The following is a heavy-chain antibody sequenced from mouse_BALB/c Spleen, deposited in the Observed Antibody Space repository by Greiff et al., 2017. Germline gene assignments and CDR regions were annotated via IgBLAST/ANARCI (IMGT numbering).Heavy chain of an antibody. CDR1: GFTFSSFG. CDR2: ISSGSSTI. D-gene: IGHD2-4*01. V-gene: IGHV5-17*02. J-gene: IGHJ4*01. CDR3: ARSGYYDYDEGYYYAMDY. Sequence: DVKLMESGGGLVQPGGSRKLSCAASGFTFSSFGMHWVRQAPEKGLEWVAYISSGSSTIYYADTVKGRFAISRDNPKNTLFLQMTSLRSEDTAMYYCARSGYYDYDEGYYYAMDYWGQGTSVTVSS.